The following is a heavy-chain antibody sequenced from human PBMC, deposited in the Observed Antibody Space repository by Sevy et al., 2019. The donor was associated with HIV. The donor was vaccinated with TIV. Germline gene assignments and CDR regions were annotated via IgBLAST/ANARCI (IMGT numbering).Heavy chain of an antibody. CDR2: INSGGGST. V-gene: IGHV3-23*01. Sequence: GGSLRLSCAASGFTFTEFVMSWVRQAPGKGLEWVSTINSGGGSTYYADSVKGRFTISRDNSQNTLDLQMNRLRAEDTAVYYCAKDVVEGYYDSSGYSDHWGQGTLVTVSS. CDR1: GFTFTEFV. CDR3: AKDVVEGYYDSSGYSDH. D-gene: IGHD3-22*01. J-gene: IGHJ4*02.